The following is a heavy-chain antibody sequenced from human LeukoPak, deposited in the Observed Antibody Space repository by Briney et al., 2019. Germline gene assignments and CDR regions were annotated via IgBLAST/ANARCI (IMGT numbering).Heavy chain of an antibody. CDR2: IRSRANSYAT. CDR3: TSTYDYDSSGYSIDY. J-gene: IGHJ4*02. D-gene: IGHD3-22*01. CDR1: GFTFSGSA. V-gene: IGHV3-73*01. Sequence: PGGSLRLSCAASGFTFSGSAMPWVRQASGKGLEWVGRIRSRANSYATAYAASVKGRFNISRDDSKNTAYLQMNSLKAEDTAVYYCTSTYDYDSSGYSIDYWGQGTLVTVSS.